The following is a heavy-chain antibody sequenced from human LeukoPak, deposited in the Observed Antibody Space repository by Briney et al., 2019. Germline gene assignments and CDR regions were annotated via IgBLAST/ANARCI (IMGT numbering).Heavy chain of an antibody. CDR1: GFTFSSYW. J-gene: IGHJ3*02. Sequence: GGSLRLSCAASGFTFSSYWMSWVRQAPGKGLEWVANIKQDGSEKYYVDSVKGRFTISRDNAKNSLYLQMNNLRAEDTAVYYCARDPYNTLTGYGAFDIWGQGTMVTVSS. CDR3: ARDPYNTLTGYGAFDI. V-gene: IGHV3-7*01. D-gene: IGHD3-9*01. CDR2: IKQDGSEK.